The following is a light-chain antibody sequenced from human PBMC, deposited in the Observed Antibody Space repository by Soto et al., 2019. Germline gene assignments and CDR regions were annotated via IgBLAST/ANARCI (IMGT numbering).Light chain of an antibody. CDR1: QSISRW. CDR2: ETS. V-gene: IGKV1-5*03. CDR3: QQYKDYWT. J-gene: IGKJ1*01. Sequence: DVQTTQSPSTLSASVGDRVTITCRASQSISRWLAWYQQKPGKAPKLLIYETSSLEDGVPSRFTGSGSGTEFSLTITSLQPEDFASYYCQQYKDYWTFGQGTKVDI.